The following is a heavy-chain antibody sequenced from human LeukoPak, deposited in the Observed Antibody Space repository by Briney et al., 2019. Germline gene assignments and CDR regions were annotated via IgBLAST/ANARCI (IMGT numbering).Heavy chain of an antibody. CDR3: ARLPRSSSLALSDGIDY. CDR1: GGSFSGYY. CDR2: INHSGST. Sequence: SETLSLTCAVYGGSFSGYYWSWIRQPPGKGLEWIGEINHSGSTNYNPSLKSRVTISVDTSKNQFSLKLSSVTAADTAVYYCARLPRSSSLALSDGIDYWGQGTLVTVSS. D-gene: IGHD6-6*01. J-gene: IGHJ4*02. V-gene: IGHV4-34*01.